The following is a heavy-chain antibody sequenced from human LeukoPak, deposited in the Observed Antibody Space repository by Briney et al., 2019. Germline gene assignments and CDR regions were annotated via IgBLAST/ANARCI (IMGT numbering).Heavy chain of an antibody. J-gene: IGHJ3*02. CDR3: ARQVATKGEWAFDI. CDR1: DYSINSGYY. V-gene: IGHV4-38-2*02. CDR2: IYQSGHT. D-gene: IGHD5-12*01. Sequence: SETLSLTCSVSDYSINSGYYWGWIRQPPGKGLEWIGSIYQSGHTYYNPSLKSRVTISVDTSKNQFSLELNSVIAADTAVYYCARQVATKGEWAFDIWGQGTLVTVSS.